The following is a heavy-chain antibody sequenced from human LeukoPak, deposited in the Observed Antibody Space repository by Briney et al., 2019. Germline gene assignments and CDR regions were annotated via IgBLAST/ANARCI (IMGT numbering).Heavy chain of an antibody. D-gene: IGHD4-17*01. CDR2: IYSSGRT. CDR1: GGSISSYY. J-gene: IGHJ4*02. CDR3: ARDYGVKFQD. Sequence: SETLCLTCTVSGGSISSYYWSWIRQPPGKGLDWIGYIYSSGRTTYNASLKSRLTISLDTSENPLSLWLTSVIASGPPVFYCARDYGVKFQDWGQPTLVTVSS. V-gene: IGHV4-59*01.